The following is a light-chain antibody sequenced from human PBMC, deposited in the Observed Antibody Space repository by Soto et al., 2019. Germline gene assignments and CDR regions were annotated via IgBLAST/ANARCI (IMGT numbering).Light chain of an antibody. J-gene: IGKJ2*01. CDR3: QHYNRFST. Sequence: DIQMTQSPSTLSASVGDRVSITCRASQSVSSWLAWYQQKPGKAPKLLIYETFRLQSGVPSRFSGSGSGTEFTLTISSLQPDDFATYYCQHYNRFSTFGQGTKLEIK. CDR1: QSVSSW. CDR2: ETF. V-gene: IGKV1-5*03.